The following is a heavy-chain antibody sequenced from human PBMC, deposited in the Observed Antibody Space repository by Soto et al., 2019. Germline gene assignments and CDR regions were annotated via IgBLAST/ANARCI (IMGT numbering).Heavy chain of an antibody. CDR3: ARPGVVVVGDTNDAFDI. CDR2: INPSGGST. CDR1: GYTFTSYY. V-gene: IGHV1-46*03. Sequence: QVQLVQSGAEVKKPGASVKVSCKASGYTFTSYYMHWVRQAPGQGLEWMGIINPSGGSTSYAQKYQGRVTMTRETSTSTFYMELSSLRSEDTAVYYCARPGVVVVGDTNDAFDIWGQGTMVTVSS. J-gene: IGHJ3*02. D-gene: IGHD2-15*01.